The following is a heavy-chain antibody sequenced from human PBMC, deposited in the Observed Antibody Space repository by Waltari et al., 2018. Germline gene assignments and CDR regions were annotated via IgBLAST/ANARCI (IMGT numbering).Heavy chain of an antibody. CDR1: GFTFSNYW. CDR3: VKVGILAGYNYGIDV. CDR2: IKMDGSTT. V-gene: IGHV3-74*03. J-gene: IGHJ6*02. D-gene: IGHD3-9*01. Sequence: DVQLVESGGGLVQPGGSLRLSCAASGFTFSNYWMHWVRQAQGKGLVWGPGIKMDGSTTEYAGSVKGRFTISRDNAKNTLYLQMNSLRTEDTAVYYCVKVGILAGYNYGIDVWGQGTTVTVSS.